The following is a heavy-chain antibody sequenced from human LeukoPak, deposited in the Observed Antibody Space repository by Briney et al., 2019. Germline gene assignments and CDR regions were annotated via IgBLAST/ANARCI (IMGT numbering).Heavy chain of an antibody. J-gene: IGHJ6*03. CDR2: ISYDGSNR. D-gene: IGHD3-10*01. Sequence: PGGSLRLSCAASGFTFSSYGMHWVRQAPAKGLEWVAVISYDGSNRYYADSVKGRFTISRDNAKNSLYLQMNSLRAEDTAVYYCARASAPYGSGSYYFSPYYYYMDVWGKGTTVTISS. CDR3: ARASAPYGSGSYYFSPYYYYMDV. CDR1: GFTFSSYG. V-gene: IGHV3-30*03.